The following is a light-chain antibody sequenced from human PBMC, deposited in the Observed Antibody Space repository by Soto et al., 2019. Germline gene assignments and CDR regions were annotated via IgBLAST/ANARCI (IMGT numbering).Light chain of an antibody. V-gene: IGKV1-5*01. CDR3: QQYNSVPRT. CDR2: DAS. CDR1: QSVSRR. J-gene: IGKJ1*01. Sequence: EIEMTQSPSTLSASVGDRVTVTCRASQSVSRRLAWYQQKPGKAPELLIYDASSLESGVPSRFSGSGSGTEFTLTISSLQPDDLATYYCQQYNSVPRTFGQGTKVDIK.